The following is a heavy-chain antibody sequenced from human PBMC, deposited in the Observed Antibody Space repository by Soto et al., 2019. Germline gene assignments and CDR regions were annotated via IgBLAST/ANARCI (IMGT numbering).Heavy chain of an antibody. D-gene: IGHD3-3*01. J-gene: IGHJ6*02. CDR3: AKDHYDFWKPVDYYYYGMDV. CDR1: GFTFSSHA. CDR2: ISGSGGST. Sequence: GGSLRLSCASSGFTFSSHAMSWVRQAPGKGLEWVSAISGSGGSTYYADSVKGRFTISRDNSKNTLYLQMNSLRAEDTAVYYCAKDHYDFWKPVDYYYYGMDVWGQGTTVTVSS. V-gene: IGHV3-23*01.